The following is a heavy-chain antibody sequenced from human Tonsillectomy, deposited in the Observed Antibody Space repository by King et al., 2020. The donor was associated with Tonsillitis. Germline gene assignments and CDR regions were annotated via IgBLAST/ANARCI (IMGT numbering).Heavy chain of an antibody. CDR2: IRYDGSNK. D-gene: IGHD6-19*01. CDR3: AKDFSVWYQKPNAFDI. Sequence: VQLVESGGGVVQPGGSLRLSCAASGFTFSSYGMHWVRQAPGKGLEWVAFIRYDGSNKYYADSVKGRFTISRDNSKNTLYLQMNSLRAEDTAVYYCAKDFSVWYQKPNAFDIWGQGTMVTVSS. J-gene: IGHJ3*02. V-gene: IGHV3-30*02. CDR1: GFTFSSYG.